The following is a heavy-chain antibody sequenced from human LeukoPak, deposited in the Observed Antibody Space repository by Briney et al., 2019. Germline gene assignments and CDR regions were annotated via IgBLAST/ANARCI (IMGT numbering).Heavy chain of an antibody. CDR1: GFTFSDYY. V-gene: IGHV3-7*01. J-gene: IGHJ4*02. CDR3: ARSGNKNGNYASALYDY. D-gene: IGHD4-11*01. CDR2: MKQDGSEK. Sequence: GGSLRLSCAASGFTFSDYYMSWIRQAPGKGPEWVANMKQDGSEKYYVDSVKGRFTISRDNAKNSLYLQMNSLRAEDTAVYYCARSGNKNGNYASALYDYWGQGTLVAVSS.